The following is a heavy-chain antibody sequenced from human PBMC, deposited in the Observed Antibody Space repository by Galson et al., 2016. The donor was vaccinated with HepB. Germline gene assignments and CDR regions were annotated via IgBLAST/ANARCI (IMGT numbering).Heavy chain of an antibody. CDR3: ARFTQQWLDRVYYFDY. J-gene: IGHJ4*02. V-gene: IGHV3-23*01. D-gene: IGHD6-19*01. CDR1: GFTFSIYA. CDR2: ISGDGTGT. Sequence: RLSCAASGFTFSIYAMSWVRQAPGKGLEWVSAISGDGTGTYYAGSVQGRFTSSRDRSKNTLYLQMNSLRADDTAVYYCARFTQQWLDRVYYFDYWGQGTLVTVSS.